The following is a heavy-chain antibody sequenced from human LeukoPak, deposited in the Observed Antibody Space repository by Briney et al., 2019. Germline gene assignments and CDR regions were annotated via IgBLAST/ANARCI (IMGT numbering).Heavy chain of an antibody. Sequence: ASVKVSCKASGGTFSSYGISWVRQAPGQGLEWMGWISAYNGNTNYAQKFQGRVTMTRDTSISTAYMELSRLRSDDTAVYYCARGNGQQLAFDYWGQGTLVTVSS. J-gene: IGHJ4*02. CDR2: ISAYNGNT. D-gene: IGHD6-13*01. V-gene: IGHV1-18*01. CDR1: GGTFSSYG. CDR3: ARGNGQQLAFDY.